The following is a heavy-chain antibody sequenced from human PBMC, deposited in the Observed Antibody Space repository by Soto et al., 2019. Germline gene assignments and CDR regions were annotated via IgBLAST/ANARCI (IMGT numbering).Heavy chain of an antibody. V-gene: IGHV3-23*01. CDR3: ALGGTFNYGNSGHPSGF. Sequence: VSLRLSCNASGFSFGTYLMTWVRQAPGKGLEWVSSISGNGFDTYYADSVKGRFTISRDNSKNRLFLQMNSLRADDTALYYCALGGTFNYGNSGHPSGFWGQGAVVTVSS. CDR2: ISGNGFDT. CDR1: GFSFGTYL. D-gene: IGHD5-12*01. J-gene: IGHJ4*02.